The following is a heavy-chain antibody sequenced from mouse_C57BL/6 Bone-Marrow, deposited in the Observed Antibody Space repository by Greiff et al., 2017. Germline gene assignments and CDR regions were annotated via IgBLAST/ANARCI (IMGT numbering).Heavy chain of an antibody. V-gene: IGHV1-61*01. CDR1: GYTFTSYW. D-gene: IGHD1-1*01. J-gene: IGHJ3*01. CDR3: TSYYYGA. CDR2: IYPSDSAT. Sequence: QVQLQQPGPELVRPGSSVKLSCKASGYTFTSYWMDWVKQRTGQGLEWIGNIYPSDSATHYNQKFKDKATLTVDKSSSTAYMQLSSLTSEDSAVYYCTSYYYGAWGKGTLVTVSA.